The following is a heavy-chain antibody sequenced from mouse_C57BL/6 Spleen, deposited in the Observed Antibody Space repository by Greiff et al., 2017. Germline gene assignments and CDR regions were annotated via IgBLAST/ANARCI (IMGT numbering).Heavy chain of an antibody. CDR1: GYTFTSYW. V-gene: IGHV1-64*01. Sequence: QVQLQQPGAELVKPGASVKLSCKASGYTFTSYWMHWVKQRPGQGLEWIGMIHPNSGSTNYNEKFKSKATLTVDKSSSTAYMQLSSLTSEDSAVYYCARWNWDDYFDYWGQGTTLTVSS. CDR3: ARWNWDDYFDY. D-gene: IGHD4-1*01. CDR2: IHPNSGST. J-gene: IGHJ2*01.